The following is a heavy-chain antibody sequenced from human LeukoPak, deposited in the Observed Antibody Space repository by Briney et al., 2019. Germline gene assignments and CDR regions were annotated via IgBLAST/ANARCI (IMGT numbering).Heavy chain of an antibody. D-gene: IGHD5-18*01. CDR3: AKYGLGSGIQVWGDFGMDV. CDR2: ISGSGGST. CDR1: GFTFSSYG. J-gene: IGHJ6*02. V-gene: IGHV3-23*01. Sequence: AGGSLGLSCAASGFTFSSYGMSWVRQAPGKGLEWASAISGSGGSTYYADSVKGRFTISRDNSKNTLYLQMNSLRAEDTAVYYCAKYGLGSGIQVWGDFGMDVWGQGTTVTVSS.